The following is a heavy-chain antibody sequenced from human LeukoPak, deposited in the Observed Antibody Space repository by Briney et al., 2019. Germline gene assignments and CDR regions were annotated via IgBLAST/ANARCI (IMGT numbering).Heavy chain of an antibody. CDR3: ARVDSSGYYETYYMDV. J-gene: IGHJ6*03. V-gene: IGHV4-30-2*01. Sequence: PSQTLSLTCTVSGGSISSGGYYWSWIRQPPGKGLEWIGYIYHSGSTYYNPSLKSRVTISVDRSKNQFSLKLSSVTAADTAVYYCARVDSSGYYETYYMDVWGKGTTVTVSS. CDR2: IYHSGST. CDR1: GGSISSGGYY. D-gene: IGHD3-22*01.